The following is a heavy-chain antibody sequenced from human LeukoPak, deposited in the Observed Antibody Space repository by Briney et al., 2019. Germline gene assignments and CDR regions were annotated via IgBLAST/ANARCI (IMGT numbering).Heavy chain of an antibody. Sequence: TSETLSLTCTVSGYSISSGYYWGWIRQPPGKGLEWIGSIYYSGSTYYNPSLKSRVTISVDTSKNQFSLKLSSVTAADTAVYYCARDGEEGAVDYWGQGTLVTVSS. V-gene: IGHV4-38-2*02. J-gene: IGHJ4*02. CDR3: ARDGEEGAVDY. CDR1: GYSISSGYY. D-gene: IGHD1-26*01. CDR2: IYYSGST.